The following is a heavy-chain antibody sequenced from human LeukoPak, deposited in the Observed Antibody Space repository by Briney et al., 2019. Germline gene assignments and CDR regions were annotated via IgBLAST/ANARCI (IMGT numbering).Heavy chain of an antibody. Sequence: QPGGSLRLSCAASGFTFSSYAMSWVRQAPGKGLEWVSAISGSGGSTYYADSVKGRFTISRDNSKNTLYLQMNSLRAEDTAVYYCAKDPAYYDFWSGYYTGGNFDYWGQGTLVTASS. V-gene: IGHV3-23*01. D-gene: IGHD3-3*01. CDR1: GFTFSSYA. J-gene: IGHJ4*02. CDR3: AKDPAYYDFWSGYYTGGNFDY. CDR2: ISGSGGST.